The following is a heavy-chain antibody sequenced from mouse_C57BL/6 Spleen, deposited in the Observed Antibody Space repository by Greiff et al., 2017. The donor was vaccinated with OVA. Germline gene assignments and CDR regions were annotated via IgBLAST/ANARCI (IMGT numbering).Heavy chain of an antibody. CDR2: IYPGSGST. CDR3: ARGDYGSPAWFAY. V-gene: IGHV1-55*01. CDR1: GYTFTSYW. J-gene: IGHJ3*01. D-gene: IGHD1-1*01. Sequence: QVQLQQPGAELVKPGASVKMSCKASGYTFTSYWISWVKQRPGQGLEWIGDIYPGSGSTNYHEKFKSKATLTVDTSSSTAYMQLSSLTSEDSAVYYWARGDYGSPAWFAYWGQGTLVTVAA.